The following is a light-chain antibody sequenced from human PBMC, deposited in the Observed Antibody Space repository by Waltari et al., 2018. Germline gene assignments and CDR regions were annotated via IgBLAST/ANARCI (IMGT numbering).Light chain of an antibody. CDR3: QQTYNAPLT. CDR2: VAS. CDR1: QSVSYY. J-gene: IGKJ4*01. V-gene: IGKV1-39*01. Sequence: TCRASQSVSYYLNWYQQKAGQAPKLLIYVASSLETGVPSRFSGSGSGTDFTLTISNQQPEDFATYLCQQTYNAPLTFGGGTKVEIK.